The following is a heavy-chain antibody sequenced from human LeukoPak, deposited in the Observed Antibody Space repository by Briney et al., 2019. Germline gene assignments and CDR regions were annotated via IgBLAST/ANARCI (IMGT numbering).Heavy chain of an antibody. CDR3: ARARGRYFDL. D-gene: IGHD3-10*01. CDR1: GGSISSGDYY. J-gene: IGHJ2*01. Sequence: SETLSLTCTVSGGSISSGDYYWSWIRQPPGEGLEWIGYIYYSGSTYYNPSLKSRVTISVDTSKNQFSLKLSSVTAADTAVYYCARARGRYFDLWGRGTLVTVSS. V-gene: IGHV4-30-4*01. CDR2: IYYSGST.